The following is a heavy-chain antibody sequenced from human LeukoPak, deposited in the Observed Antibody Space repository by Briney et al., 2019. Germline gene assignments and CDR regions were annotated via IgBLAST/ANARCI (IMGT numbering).Heavy chain of an antibody. CDR3: ATSITGTTADRFDY. J-gene: IGHJ4*02. D-gene: IGHD1/OR15-1a*01. Sequence: SETLSLTCTVSGGSISSSSYYWGWIRQPPGKGLEWIGSIYYSGSTYYNPSLKSRVTISVDTSKNQFSLKLTSVTAADTAVYYCATSITGTTADRFDYWGQGTLVTVS. V-gene: IGHV4-39*01. CDR2: IYYSGST. CDR1: GGSISSSSYY.